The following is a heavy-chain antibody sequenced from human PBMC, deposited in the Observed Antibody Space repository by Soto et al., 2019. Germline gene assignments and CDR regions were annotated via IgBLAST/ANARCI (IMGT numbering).Heavy chain of an antibody. J-gene: IGHJ3*02. CDR1: GGSISSYY. D-gene: IGHD3-3*01. V-gene: IGHV4-59*01. CDR2: IYYSGST. Sequence: SETLSLTCTVSGGSISSYYWSWIRQPPGKGLEWIGYIYYSGSTNHNPSLKSRVTISVDTSRNQFSLKLSSVTAADTAVYYCARDEGRFLEWSDAFDIWGQGTMVTVSS. CDR3: ARDEGRFLEWSDAFDI.